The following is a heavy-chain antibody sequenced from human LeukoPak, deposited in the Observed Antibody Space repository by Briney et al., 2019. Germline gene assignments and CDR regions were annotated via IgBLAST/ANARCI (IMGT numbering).Heavy chain of an antibody. CDR2: INPNSGGT. J-gene: IGHJ4*02. D-gene: IGHD1-20*01. Sequence: ASVKVSCKASGYTFTGYYMHWVRQAPGQGLEWMGWINPNSGGTNYAQKFQGRVTMTRDTSISTAYMELSRLRSDDTAVYYCARDPYNWNDIGDDYWGQGTLVTVSS. CDR1: GYTFTGYY. CDR3: ARDPYNWNDIGDDY. V-gene: IGHV1-2*02.